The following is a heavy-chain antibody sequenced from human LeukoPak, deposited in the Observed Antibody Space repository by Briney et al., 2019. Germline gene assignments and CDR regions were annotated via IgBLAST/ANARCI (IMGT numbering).Heavy chain of an antibody. CDR3: AKDMNSYGSGSSYNPWGPFDS. V-gene: IGHV3-9*02. J-gene: IGHJ4*02. CDR1: GFTSDNYA. D-gene: IGHD3-10*01. Sequence: PGGSLRLSCAASGFTSDNYAMHWVRQAPGKGLEWVSGIAWNSGNTGFADSVKGRFTISRDNAENSLSLQMNSLTPEDTAFYFCAKDMNSYGSGSSYNPWGPFDSWGQGTLVTVSS. CDR2: IAWNSGNT.